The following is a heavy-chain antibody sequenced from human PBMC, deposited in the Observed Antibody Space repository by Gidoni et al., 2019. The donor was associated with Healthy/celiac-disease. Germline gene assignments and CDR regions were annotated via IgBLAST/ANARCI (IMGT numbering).Heavy chain of an antibody. CDR1: GFNFGSYA. V-gene: IGHV3-23*01. CDR3: AKVYSGMTVTNAFDI. D-gene: IGHD4-17*01. Sequence: EVQLLESGGGLVKPGGSLGLSWAASGFNFGSYAMSWVRQAPWKGLEWVSAISGSGGSTYYADSVKGRFTISRDNSKNTLYLQMNSLRAEDTAVYYCAKVYSGMTVTNAFDIWGQGTMVTVSS. J-gene: IGHJ3*02. CDR2: ISGSGGST.